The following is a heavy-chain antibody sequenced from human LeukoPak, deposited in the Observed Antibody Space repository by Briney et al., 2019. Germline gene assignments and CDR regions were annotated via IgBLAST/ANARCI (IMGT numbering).Heavy chain of an antibody. J-gene: IGHJ6*02. CDR1: GFTFKDYG. CDR2: INWNGGGT. CDR3: AKHMRATNTYSFFGLDV. Sequence: GGSLRLSCAATGFTFKDYGMHWVRQPPGKGLEWVSSINWNGGGTDYADSVKGRFTISRDNAKNSLYLQLSSLRPEDTALYYCAKHMRATNTYSFFGLDVWARGPRSPSP. V-gene: IGHV3-9*01. D-gene: IGHD1-26*01.